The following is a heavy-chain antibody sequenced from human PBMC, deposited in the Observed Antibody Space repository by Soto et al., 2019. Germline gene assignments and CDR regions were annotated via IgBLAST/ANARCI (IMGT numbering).Heavy chain of an antibody. J-gene: IGHJ6*02. CDR3: ASIAASLTSYSYYGMDV. V-gene: IGHV4-39*01. D-gene: IGHD6-6*01. CDR2: IYYSGST. CDR1: GGSISSSSYY. Sequence: QLQLQESGPGLVKPSETLSLTCTVSGGSISSSSYYWGWIRQPPGKGLEWIGRIYYSGSTYYNPSLKSRVTRSVDTSKNQFSLKLSSVTSADTAVYYCASIAASLTSYSYYGMDVWGQGTTVTVSS.